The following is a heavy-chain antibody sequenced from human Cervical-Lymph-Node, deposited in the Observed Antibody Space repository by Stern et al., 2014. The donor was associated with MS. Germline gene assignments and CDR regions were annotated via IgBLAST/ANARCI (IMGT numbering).Heavy chain of an antibody. J-gene: IGHJ4*02. CDR3: ARGSAGAGAFFDY. Sequence: VQLVESGAEVKKPGESLKISCKGSGYTFSNSWIGWVRQMPGRGLEWMGLIYPGDSDTRYSPSFQGQITISADKSISTAYLQWNSLKASDTAIFYCARGSAGAGAFFDYWGQGTLVTVSS. D-gene: IGHD2-8*02. CDR2: IYPGDSDT. CDR1: GYTFSNSW. V-gene: IGHV5-51*01.